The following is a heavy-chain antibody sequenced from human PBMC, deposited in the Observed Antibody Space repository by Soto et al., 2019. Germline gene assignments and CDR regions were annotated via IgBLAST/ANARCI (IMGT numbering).Heavy chain of an antibody. CDR1: GFTFSSYA. V-gene: IGHV3-23*01. CDR2: ISGSGGST. J-gene: IGHJ4*02. Sequence: GGSLRLSCAASGFTFSSYAMSWVRQAPGKGLEWVSAISGSGGSTYYADSVKGRFTISRDNSKNTLYLQMNSLRAEDTAVYYCAKADCSGGSCYSSGIVDYWGQGTLVTVSS. D-gene: IGHD2-15*01. CDR3: AKADCSGGSCYSSGIVDY.